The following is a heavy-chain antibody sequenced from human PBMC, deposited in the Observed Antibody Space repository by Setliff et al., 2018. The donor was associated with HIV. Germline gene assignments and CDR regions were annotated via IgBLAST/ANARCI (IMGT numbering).Heavy chain of an antibody. V-gene: IGHV1-46*01. CDR3: AREGPKTYYFDY. Sequence: ASVKVSCKTSGYAFTSYHIHWVRQAPGQGLEWMGKIFVGDSTTHYAQRFQGRVTLTSDTSTNTVYMELSSLRSEDTAVYYCAREGPKTYYFDYWGQGTQVTVSS. J-gene: IGHJ4*02. CDR2: IFVGDSTT. CDR1: GYAFTSYH.